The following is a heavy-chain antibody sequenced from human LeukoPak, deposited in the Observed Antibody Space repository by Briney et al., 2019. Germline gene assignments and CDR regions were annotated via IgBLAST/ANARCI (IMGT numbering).Heavy chain of an antibody. V-gene: IGHV4-34*01. Sequence: PSETLSLTCAVYGGSFSGYYWSWIRQPPGKGLEWIGEINHSGSTNYNPSLKSRVTISVDTSKNQFSLKLSSVTAADTAVYYCARADYYGSGSYPPWGQGTLVTVSS. CDR3: ARADYYGSGSYPP. D-gene: IGHD3-10*01. J-gene: IGHJ4*02. CDR1: GGSFSGYY. CDR2: INHSGST.